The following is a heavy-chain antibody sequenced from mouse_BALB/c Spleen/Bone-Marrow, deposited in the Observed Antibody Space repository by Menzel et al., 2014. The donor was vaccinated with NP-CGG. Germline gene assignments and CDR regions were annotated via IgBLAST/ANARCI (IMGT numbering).Heavy chain of an antibody. J-gene: IGHJ3*01. CDR2: IYPGNVNT. CDR3: ARGGYDGAWFAY. V-gene: IGHV1S56*01. D-gene: IGHD2-14*01. CDR1: GYTFTTYY. Sequence: VKLMESGPELVKPGASVRISCKASGYTFTTYYIHWVKQRPGQGLEWIGWIYPGNVNTNYNEKFKGKATLNADKSSSTAYMQLSSLTSEDSAVYFCARGGYDGAWFAYWGQGTLVTVSA.